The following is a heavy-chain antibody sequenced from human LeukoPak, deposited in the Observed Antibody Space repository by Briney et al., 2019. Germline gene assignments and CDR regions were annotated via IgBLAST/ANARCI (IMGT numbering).Heavy chain of an antibody. D-gene: IGHD1/OR15-1a*01. CDR2: IYHSGTT. CDR3: ASISNWYNY. V-gene: IGHV4-4*02. CDR1: GGSISSSNW. J-gene: IGHJ4*02. Sequence: SGTLPLTCAVSGGSISSSNWWSWVRQPPEKGLEWIGDIYHSGTTNYSPSLKSRVTISLDKSKNQFSLRLSSVTAADTAVYYCASISNWYNYWGQGTLVTVSS.